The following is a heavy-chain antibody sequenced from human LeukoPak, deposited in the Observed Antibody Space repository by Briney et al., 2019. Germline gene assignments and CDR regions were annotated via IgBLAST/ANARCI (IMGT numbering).Heavy chain of an antibody. CDR2: ISAYNDNT. Sequence: EASVKVSCKASGYTFTSYGISWVRQAPGQGLEWMGWISAYNDNTNYAQKLQGRVTMTTDTSTSRAYMELRSLRSVDTAVYYCARDQPYSSGWYFQNSPIRVNWDSWGQGTLVTVSS. CDR3: ARDQPYSSGWYFQNSPIRVNWDS. D-gene: IGHD6-19*01. V-gene: IGHV1-18*01. J-gene: IGHJ4*02. CDR1: GYTFTSYG.